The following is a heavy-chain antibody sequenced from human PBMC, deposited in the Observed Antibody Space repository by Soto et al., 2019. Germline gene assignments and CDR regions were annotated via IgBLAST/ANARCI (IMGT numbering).Heavy chain of an antibody. CDR2: INPNSGGT. D-gene: IGHD3-3*01. Sequence: ASVKVSCKASGYTFTGYYMHWVRHAPGQGLEWMGWINPNSGGTNYAQKFQGWVTMTRDTSISTAYMELSRLRSDDTAVYYCARGHRYYDFWSGYSPRYYYYGMDVWGQGTTVTVSS. V-gene: IGHV1-2*04. J-gene: IGHJ6*02. CDR3: ARGHRYYDFWSGYSPRYYYYGMDV. CDR1: GYTFTGYY.